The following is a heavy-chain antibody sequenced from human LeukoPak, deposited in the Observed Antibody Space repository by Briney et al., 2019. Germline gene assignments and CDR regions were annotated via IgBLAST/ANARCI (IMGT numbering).Heavy chain of an antibody. D-gene: IGHD3-10*01. J-gene: IGHJ4*02. Sequence: SETVSLTCAVYGESFSGYYWSSTRQPPGKGLEWNGEINHSGSTTYNPSLKSRVTISVDTSKNQFYLKLSSVTAADTAVYYCARGGRWSMVRGAGPPGSFDYWGQGTLVTVPS. CDR3: ARGGRWSMVRGAGPPGSFDY. CDR2: INHSGST. CDR1: GESFSGYY. V-gene: IGHV4-34*01.